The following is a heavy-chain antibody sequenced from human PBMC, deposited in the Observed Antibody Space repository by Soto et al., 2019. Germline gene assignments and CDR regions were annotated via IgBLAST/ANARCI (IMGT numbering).Heavy chain of an antibody. Sequence: QVQLQESGPGLVKPSETLSLTCTVYGGSISSYYWSWIRQPPGKGLEWIGYIYYSGSTNYNPSLKSRVTISVDTSKNQFSLKLSSVTAADTAVYYRAREGTTNNYYYYYMDVWGKGTTVTVSS. CDR1: GGSISSYY. CDR3: AREGTTNNYYYYYMDV. D-gene: IGHD1-1*01. CDR2: IYYSGST. J-gene: IGHJ6*03. V-gene: IGHV4-59*01.